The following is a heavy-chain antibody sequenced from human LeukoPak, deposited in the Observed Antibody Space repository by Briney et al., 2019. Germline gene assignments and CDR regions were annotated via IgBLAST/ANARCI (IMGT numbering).Heavy chain of an antibody. CDR3: ARGRGVKYNSDRIYSFDY. CDR1: GGSISNTSYY. D-gene: IGHD1-1*01. CDR2: INHSGST. Sequence: SETLSLTCTVSGGSISNTSYYWGWIRQPPGKGLEWIGEINHSGSTNYNPSLKTRVTISIDTSNNQFSLKLSSVTAADTAVYYCARGRGVKYNSDRIYSFDYWGQGTLVTVSS. J-gene: IGHJ4*02. V-gene: IGHV4-39*07.